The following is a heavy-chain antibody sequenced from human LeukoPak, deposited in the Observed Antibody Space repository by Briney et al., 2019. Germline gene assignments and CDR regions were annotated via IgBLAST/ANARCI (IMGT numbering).Heavy chain of an antibody. CDR1: GFTFSSYA. CDR2: ISYDGSNK. CDR3: ASLYNTFDNDS. V-gene: IGHV3-30*04. Sequence: GGSLRLSCAASGFTFSSYAMHWVRQAPGKGLEWVAVISYDGSNKYYADSVKGRFTVSRDNSKNTLYMQMNSLRAEDTAVYYCASLYNTFDNDSWGQGTLVTVSS. J-gene: IGHJ4*02. D-gene: IGHD1-14*01.